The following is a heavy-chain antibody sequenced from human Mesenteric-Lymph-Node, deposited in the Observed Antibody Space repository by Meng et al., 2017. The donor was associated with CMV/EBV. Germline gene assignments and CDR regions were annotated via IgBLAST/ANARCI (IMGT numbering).Heavy chain of an antibody. D-gene: IGHD4-17*01. CDR1: GYPFSDYS. V-gene: IGHV1-46*01. CDR2: INPSGGST. Sequence: SGYPFSDYSMHWVRQAPGQGLEWMGIINPSGGSTSYAQKFQGRVTMTRDTSTSTVYMELSSLRSEDTAVYYCARVGHDYGDYGGFDYWGQGTLVTVSS. J-gene: IGHJ4*02. CDR3: ARVGHDYGDYGGFDY.